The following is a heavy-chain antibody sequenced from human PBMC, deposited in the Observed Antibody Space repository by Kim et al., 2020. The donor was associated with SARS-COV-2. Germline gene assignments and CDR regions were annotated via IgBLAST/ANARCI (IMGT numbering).Heavy chain of an antibody. D-gene: IGHD5-18*01. CDR1: GDSISNGNYY. J-gene: IGHJ5*02. CDR2: IFNSGGRT. Sequence: SETLSLTCTVSGDSISNGNYYWSWIRRPAGQELEWIGRIFNSGGRTNYNPSLKSRVTITLDTSKNQFSLNLTSVTAADTAVYYCARGCPNTAMVDNWFDPWGQGTLVTVSS. V-gene: IGHV4-61*02. CDR3: ARGCPNTAMVDNWFDP.